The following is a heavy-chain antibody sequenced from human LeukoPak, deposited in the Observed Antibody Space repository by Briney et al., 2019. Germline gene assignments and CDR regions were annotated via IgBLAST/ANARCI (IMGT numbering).Heavy chain of an antibody. V-gene: IGHV3-7*01. J-gene: IGHJ3*02. CDR3: ARDRGSSWYFDAFDI. Sequence: GGSLRLSCAASGFTFSSYWMSWVRQAPGKGLEWVANIKQDGSEKYYVDSVKGRFTISRDNAKNSLYLQMNSLRTEDTAVYYCARDRGSSWYFDAFDIWGQGTVVTVSS. CDR1: GFTFSSYW. CDR2: IKQDGSEK. D-gene: IGHD6-13*01.